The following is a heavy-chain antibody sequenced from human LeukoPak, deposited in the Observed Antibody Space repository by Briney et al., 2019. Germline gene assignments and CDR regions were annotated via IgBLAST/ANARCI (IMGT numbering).Heavy chain of an antibody. D-gene: IGHD5-18*01. CDR3: ASKTRGYSYGYGAGAYYYYGMDV. CDR2: IIPIFGTA. Sequence: ASVNVSCKASGGTFSSYAISWVRQAPGQGLEWMGGIIPIFGTANYAQKFQGRVTITADESTSTAYMELSSLRSEDTAVYYCASKTRGYSYGYGAGAYYYYGMDVWGQGTTVTVSS. J-gene: IGHJ6*02. V-gene: IGHV1-69*13. CDR1: GGTFSSYA.